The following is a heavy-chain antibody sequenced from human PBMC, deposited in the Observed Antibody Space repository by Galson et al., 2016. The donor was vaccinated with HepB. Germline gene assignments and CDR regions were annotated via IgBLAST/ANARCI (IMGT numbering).Heavy chain of an antibody. D-gene: IGHD3-16*02. CDR2: ISFDGSNN. CDR3: ARDDDYVWGTYRYTRTVPQYYFDY. CDR1: GFTFSSYA. V-gene: IGHV3-30-3*01. Sequence: SLRLSCAASGFTFSSYAMHWVRQAPGKGLEWVAVISFDGSNNFYADSVKGRFTISRTNSKNTLYLQMNSLRAEGTAVYYCARDDDYVWGTYRYTRTVPQYYFDYWGQGTLVTVSS. J-gene: IGHJ4*02.